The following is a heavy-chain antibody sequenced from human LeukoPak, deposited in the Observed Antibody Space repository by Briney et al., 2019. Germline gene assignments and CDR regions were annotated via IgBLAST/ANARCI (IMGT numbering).Heavy chain of an antibody. J-gene: IGHJ4*02. CDR3: AKQLGYCSDGSCYSPY. CDR2: ISNNGGYT. CDR1: GFTFSSYS. V-gene: IGHV3-23*01. D-gene: IGHD2-15*01. Sequence: GGSLRLSCAASGFTFSSYSMNWVRQAPGKGLEWVSAISNNGGYTYYADSVQGRFTISRDNSKSTLCLQMNSLRAEDTAVYYCAKQLGYCSDGSCYSPYWGQGTLVTVSS.